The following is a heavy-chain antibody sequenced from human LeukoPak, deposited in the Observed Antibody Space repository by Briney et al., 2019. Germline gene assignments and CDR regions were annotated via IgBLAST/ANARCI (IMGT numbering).Heavy chain of an antibody. V-gene: IGHV4-59*01. J-gene: IGHJ4*02. D-gene: IGHD5-24*01. CDR1: GGSISIYY. CDR2: VYNSGST. CDR3: VRDRELDY. Sequence: SETLSLTCTVSGGSISIYYWSWIRQPPGKGLEWIGYVYNSGSTDYNPSLKSRVTISADTSKNQFSLKLSSVIAADTAVYYCVRDRELDYWGQGVLVTVSS.